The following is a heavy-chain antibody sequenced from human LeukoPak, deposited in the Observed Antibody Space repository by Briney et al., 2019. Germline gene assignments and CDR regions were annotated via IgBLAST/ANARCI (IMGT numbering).Heavy chain of an antibody. V-gene: IGHV3-23*01. J-gene: IGHJ3*02. CDR3: SKDPNGDYVGAFDM. Sequence: AGGSLRLSCTASGLTFSNYATTWVRQAPGKGLEWVSSITGSGRGTYYADSVKGRFSVSRDNSQNTVSLHMNSLRADDTALYYCSKDPNGDYVGAFDMWGPGTMVTVSS. CDR1: GLTFSNYA. CDR2: ITGSGRGT. D-gene: IGHD4-17*01.